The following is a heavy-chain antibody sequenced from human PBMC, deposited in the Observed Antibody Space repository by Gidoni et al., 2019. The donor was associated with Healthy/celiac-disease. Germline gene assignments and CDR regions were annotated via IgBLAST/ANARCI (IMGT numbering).Heavy chain of an antibody. CDR2: IDTSGST. Sequence: QVQLQESGPGLVKPSETLSLTCTVSGGSISSDYWSWIRQPAGKGLEWIGRIDTSGSTNYNPSLKSRVTMSVDTSKNKFSLKLSSVTAADTAVYYCARDNSRGYSYGLDAFDIWGQGTMVTVSS. CDR3: ARDNSRGYSYGLDAFDI. J-gene: IGHJ3*02. CDR1: GGSISSDY. V-gene: IGHV4-4*07. D-gene: IGHD5-18*01.